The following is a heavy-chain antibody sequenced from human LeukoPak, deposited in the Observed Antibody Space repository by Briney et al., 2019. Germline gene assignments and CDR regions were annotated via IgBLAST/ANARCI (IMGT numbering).Heavy chain of an antibody. J-gene: IGHJ4*02. Sequence: SVKVSCKASGGTFSSYAISWVRQAPGQGLEWMGGIIPIFGTANYAQKFQGRVTIITDESTSTAYMELSSLRSEDTAVYYCARGERDGYNTFDYWGQGTLVTVSS. CDR1: GGTFSSYA. CDR2: IIPIFGTA. V-gene: IGHV1-69*05. CDR3: ARGERDGYNTFDY. D-gene: IGHD5-24*01.